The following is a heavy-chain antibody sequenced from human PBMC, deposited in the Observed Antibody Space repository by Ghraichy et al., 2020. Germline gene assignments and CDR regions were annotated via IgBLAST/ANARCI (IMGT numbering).Heavy chain of an antibody. D-gene: IGHD4-17*01. V-gene: IGHV3-33*01. CDR1: GFTFSSYG. J-gene: IGHJ3*02. Sequence: GGSLRLSCAASGFTFSSYGMHWVRQAPGKGLEWVAVIWYDGSNKYYADSVKGRFTISRDNSKNTLYLQMNSLRAEDTAVYYCARSGYGDPHDAFDIWGQGTMVTVSS. CDR2: IWYDGSNK. CDR3: ARSGYGDPHDAFDI.